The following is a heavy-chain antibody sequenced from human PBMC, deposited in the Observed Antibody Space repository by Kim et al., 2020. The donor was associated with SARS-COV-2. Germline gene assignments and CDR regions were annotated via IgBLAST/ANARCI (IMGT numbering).Heavy chain of an antibody. D-gene: IGHD2-21*01. J-gene: IGHJ4*02. V-gene: IGHV4-39*01. Sequence: SETLSLTCSVSGGSVTNSNYFWAWIRQPPGKGLEWLGSMYKSGSTYYSPSFKSRLSLSLDTSKNQFSLNLASATATDTAVYYCAASNRDSIPDLDFWGQG. CDR1: GGSVTNSNYF. CDR3: AASNRDSIPDLDF. CDR2: MYKSGST.